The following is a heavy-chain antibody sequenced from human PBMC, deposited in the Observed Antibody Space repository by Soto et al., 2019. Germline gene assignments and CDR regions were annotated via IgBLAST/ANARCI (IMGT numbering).Heavy chain of an antibody. Sequence: GGSLRLSCAASGFTFSSYGMHWVRQAPGKGLEWVAVIWYDGSNKYYADSVKGRFTISRDNSKNTLYLQMNSLRAEDTAVYYCARDIEYSSSSVSYYYYCMDVWGQGTTVTVSS. CDR2: IWYDGSNK. CDR3: ARDIEYSSSSVSYYYYCMDV. CDR1: GFTFSSYG. V-gene: IGHV3-33*01. J-gene: IGHJ6*02. D-gene: IGHD6-6*01.